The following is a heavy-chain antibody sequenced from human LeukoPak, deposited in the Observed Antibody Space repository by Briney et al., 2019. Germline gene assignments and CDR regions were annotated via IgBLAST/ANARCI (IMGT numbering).Heavy chain of an antibody. V-gene: IGHV4-39*01. Sequence: SETLSLTCTVSGGPISSSSYYWGWIRQPPGKGLEWIGSIYYSGSTYYNPSLKSRVTISVDTSKNQFSLKLSSVTAADTAVYYCASSLDYYDSSGYRYAFDIWGQGTMVTVSS. CDR3: ASSLDYYDSSGYRYAFDI. CDR1: GGPISSSSYY. D-gene: IGHD3-22*01. J-gene: IGHJ3*02. CDR2: IYYSGST.